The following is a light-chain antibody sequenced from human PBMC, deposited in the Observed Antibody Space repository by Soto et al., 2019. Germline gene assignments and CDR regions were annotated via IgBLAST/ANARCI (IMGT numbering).Light chain of an antibody. CDR3: SSYTSSSTLYV. V-gene: IGLV2-14*01. CDR1: SSDVGGYNY. J-gene: IGLJ1*01. Sequence: QSALTQPASVSGSPGQSITISCTGTSSDVGGYNYVSWYQQHPGKAPKLMIYEFSNRPSGVSNCFSGSKSGNTASLTISGLQAEDEAAYSCSSYTSSSTLYVFGTGTKVTAL. CDR2: EFS.